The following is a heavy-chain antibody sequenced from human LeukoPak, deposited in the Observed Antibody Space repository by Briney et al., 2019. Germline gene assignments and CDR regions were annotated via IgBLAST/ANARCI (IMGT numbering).Heavy chain of an antibody. CDR3: ARSTSWQTATGYFDS. CDR2: VLHSGNT. CDR1: GDSINTYY. D-gene: IGHD5-24*01. Sequence: SETLSLTCSVSGDSINTYYWSWVRQSPGTGLEWIGYVLHSGNTNYNPSLKRRVTISKDASKNQFSLKLTSVTAADTAVYYCARSTSWQTATGYFDSWGQGTLVTVSS. V-gene: IGHV4-59*01. J-gene: IGHJ4*02.